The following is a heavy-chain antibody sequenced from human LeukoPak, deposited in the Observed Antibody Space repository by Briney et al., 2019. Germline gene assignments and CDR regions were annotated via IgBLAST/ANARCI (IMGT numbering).Heavy chain of an antibody. CDR1: GGSISSGGYY. CDR2: IYHSGST. D-gene: IGHD3-9*01. J-gene: IGHJ4*02. Sequence: PSQTLSLTCTVSGGSISSGGYYWSWIRQPPGKGLEWIGYIYHSGSTYYNPSLKSRVTISVDRSKNQFSLKLSSVTAADTAVYYCARATGYYLQPFDYWGQGTLVTVSS. V-gene: IGHV4-30-2*01. CDR3: ARATGYYLQPFDY.